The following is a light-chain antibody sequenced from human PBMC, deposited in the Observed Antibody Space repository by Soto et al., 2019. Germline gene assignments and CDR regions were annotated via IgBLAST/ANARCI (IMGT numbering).Light chain of an antibody. J-gene: IGLJ1*01. Sequence: QSVLTQPASVSGSPGQSITISSVGTSSDIGDYNYVSWYQQHPGKVPKVIIYDVSNRPSGVSYRFSATKSGNTASLTISGLQAEDEADYYCCSYTRSGTRIFGTGTKVTVL. CDR1: SSDIGDYNY. CDR3: CSYTRSGTRI. V-gene: IGLV2-14*01. CDR2: DVS.